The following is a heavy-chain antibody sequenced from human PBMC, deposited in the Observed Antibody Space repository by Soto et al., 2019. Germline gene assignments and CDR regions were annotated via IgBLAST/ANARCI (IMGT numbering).Heavy chain of an antibody. Sequence: ASVKVSCKASGYTFTSYAMHWVRQAPGQRLEWMGWINAGNGNTKYSQKFQGRVTITRDTSASTAYMELSSLRSEDTAVYYCARGEVIVVVPAAKPMGDYVMAVWGQGTTVTVSS. J-gene: IGHJ6*02. D-gene: IGHD2-2*01. CDR3: ARGEVIVVVPAAKPMGDYVMAV. V-gene: IGHV1-3*01. CDR1: GYTFTSYA. CDR2: INAGNGNT.